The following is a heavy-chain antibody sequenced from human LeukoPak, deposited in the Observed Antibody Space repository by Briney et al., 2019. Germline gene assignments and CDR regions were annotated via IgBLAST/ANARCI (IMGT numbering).Heavy chain of an antibody. D-gene: IGHD2-21*02. J-gene: IGHJ4*02. Sequence: GRSLRLSCAASAFTFSSYAMHWVRQAPGKGLEWVAVISYDGSNKYYADSVEGRFTISRDNSKNTLFLQMNSLRAEDTAVYYCAYAVYCGGDCYRGGGFDYWGQGTLVTVSS. CDR3: AYAVYCGGDCYRGGGFDY. CDR2: ISYDGSNK. V-gene: IGHV3-30*03. CDR1: AFTFSSYA.